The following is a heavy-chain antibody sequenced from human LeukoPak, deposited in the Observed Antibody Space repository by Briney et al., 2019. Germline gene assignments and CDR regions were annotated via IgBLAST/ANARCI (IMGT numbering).Heavy chain of an antibody. Sequence: PSETLSLTCAVYGGSFSGYYWSWIRQPPGKGLEWMGEINHSGSTNYNPSLKSRVTISVDTSKNQFSLKLSSVTAADTAVYYCARLLRGGRDTPMVTMIVVRAKSGALDIWGQGTMVTVSS. CDR2: INHSGST. CDR3: ARLLRGGRDTPMVTMIVVRAKSGALDI. D-gene: IGHD3-22*01. J-gene: IGHJ3*02. CDR1: GGSFSGYY. V-gene: IGHV4-34*01.